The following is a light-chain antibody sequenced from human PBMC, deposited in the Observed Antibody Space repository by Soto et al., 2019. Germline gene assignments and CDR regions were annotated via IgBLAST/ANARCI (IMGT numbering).Light chain of an antibody. J-gene: IGLJ2*01. CDR2: SDV. V-gene: IGLV1-44*01. Sequence: QSVLTQPPSASGTPGQRVTISCSGSSSNIGSNPVNWYRQLPGTAPKLLLYSDVQRPSGVPDRVSGSKSGTSASLVISGLQSEDEADYFCAAWDDSLTAVLFGGGTKLTVL. CDR3: AAWDDSLTAVL. CDR1: SSNIGSNP.